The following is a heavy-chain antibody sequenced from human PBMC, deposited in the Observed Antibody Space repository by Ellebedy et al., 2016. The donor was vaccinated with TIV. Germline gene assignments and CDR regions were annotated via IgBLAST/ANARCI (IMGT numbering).Heavy chain of an antibody. CDR2: INPNSGGT. CDR1: GGTLTKHG. CDR3: ARGRSVTGPN. J-gene: IGHJ4*02. V-gene: IGHV1-2*02. D-gene: IGHD6-19*01. Sequence: ASVKVSXXTSGGTLTKHGISWVRQAPGQGLEWMGWINPNSGGTNYAQKFQGRVTLTRDTSITTFYMEMSRLKSGDTAVYYCARGRSVTGPNWGQGTLVTVSS.